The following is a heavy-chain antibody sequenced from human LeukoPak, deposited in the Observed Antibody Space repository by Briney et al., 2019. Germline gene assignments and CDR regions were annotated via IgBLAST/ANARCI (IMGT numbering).Heavy chain of an antibody. CDR2: ISSDGGNI. Sequence: GGSLRLSCAASGFSFSRFAFHWVRQAPGKGLEGVAVISSDGGNIYYADSVTGRTLISRDNSKNTLYLLFYSLKPEDTAIYYCARDRGPTIAVPYYFDFWGQGTVVTVSS. D-gene: IGHD6-19*01. J-gene: IGHJ4*02. CDR1: GFSFSRFA. CDR3: ARDRGPTIAVPYYFDF. V-gene: IGHV3-30*04.